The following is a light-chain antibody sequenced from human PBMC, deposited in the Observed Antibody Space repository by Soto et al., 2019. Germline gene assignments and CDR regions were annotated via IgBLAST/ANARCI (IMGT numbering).Light chain of an antibody. CDR2: AAS. Sequence: DIQITQSPSSLSASVGDRVTITCRASPSISSYLNWYQQKPGKAPKLLIYAASSLQSGVPSRFSGSGSGTDFTLTISSLQPEDFVTYYCQQSYSTPITFGQGTRLEIK. CDR1: PSISSY. J-gene: IGKJ5*01. CDR3: QQSYSTPIT. V-gene: IGKV1-39*01.